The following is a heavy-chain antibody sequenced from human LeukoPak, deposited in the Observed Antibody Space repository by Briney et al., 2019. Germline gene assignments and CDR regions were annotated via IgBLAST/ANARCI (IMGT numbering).Heavy chain of an antibody. CDR3: GTLLSNGPFDY. J-gene: IGHJ4*02. CDR1: GYTFTGYY. Sequence: VASVKVSCKASGYTFTGYYMHWVRQAPGQGLEWMGRINPNSGGTNYAQKFQGRVTMTRDTSISTAYMELSRLRSDDTAVYYCGTLLSNGPFDYWGQGSLVTVSS. V-gene: IGHV1-2*06. CDR2: INPNSGGT.